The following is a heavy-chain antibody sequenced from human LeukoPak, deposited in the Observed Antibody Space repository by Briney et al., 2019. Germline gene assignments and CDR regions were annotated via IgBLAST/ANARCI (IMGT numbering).Heavy chain of an antibody. CDR3: ARAPHSYCSGGSCYWFEP. Sequence: SETLSLTCAVYGGSFSGYYWSWVRQPPGKGLEWNEEINHSGSTNYNPSLRSRVTISVDTSKSQFSLKLSSVTAADTAVYYCARAPHSYCSGGSCYWFEPWGEGTLVTVSS. V-gene: IGHV4-34*01. J-gene: IGHJ5*02. CDR1: GGSFSGYY. D-gene: IGHD2-15*01. CDR2: INHSGST.